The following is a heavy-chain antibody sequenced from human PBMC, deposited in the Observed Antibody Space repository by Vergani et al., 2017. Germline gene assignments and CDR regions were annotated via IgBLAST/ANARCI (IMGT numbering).Heavy chain of an antibody. V-gene: IGHV4-34*01. CDR2: INHSGST. J-gene: IGHJ3*02. CDR3: ASGLIYYDSSGYVRAGAFDI. Sequence: QVQLQQWGAGLLKPSETLSLTCAVYGGSFSGYYWSWIRQPPGKGLEWIGEINHSGSTNYNPSLKSRVTISVDTSKNQFSLKLSSVTAADTAVYYCASGLIYYDSSGYVRAGAFDIGGQGTMVTVSS. D-gene: IGHD3-22*01. CDR1: GGSFSGYY.